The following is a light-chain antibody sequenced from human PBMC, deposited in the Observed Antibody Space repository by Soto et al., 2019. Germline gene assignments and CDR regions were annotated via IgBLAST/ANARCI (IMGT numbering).Light chain of an antibody. CDR2: DAS. V-gene: IGKV1-5*01. CDR1: QSISSW. CDR3: QQYKSYPMYT. J-gene: IGKJ2*01. Sequence: DIQMTQSPSTLSASVGDRVTITCRASQSISSWLAWYQQKPGKAPKLLIYDASSLESGVPSRFSGSGSGTEFTLTISCLQPDDFATYYCQQYKSYPMYTFGQGTKLEIK.